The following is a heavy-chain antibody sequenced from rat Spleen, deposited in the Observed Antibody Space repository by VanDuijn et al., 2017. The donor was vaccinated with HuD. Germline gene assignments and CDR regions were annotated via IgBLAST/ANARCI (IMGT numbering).Heavy chain of an antibody. CDR2: ISYEGSST. CDR1: GFTFSDYY. V-gene: IGHV5-22*01. D-gene: IGHD1-4*01. Sequence: EVQLVESGGGLVQPGRSLKLSCAASGFTFSDYYMAWVRQAPKKGLEWVASISYEGSSTYYGDSVKGRFTISRDNAKSTLYLQMDSLRSEDTATYYCARHDYPANGYFDYWGQGVMVTVSS. J-gene: IGHJ2*01. CDR3: ARHDYPANGYFDY.